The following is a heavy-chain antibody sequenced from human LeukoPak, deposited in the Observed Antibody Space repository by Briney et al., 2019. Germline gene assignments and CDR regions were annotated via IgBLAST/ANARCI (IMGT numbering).Heavy chain of an antibody. CDR1: GGSFSGYY. J-gene: IGHJ4*02. Sequence: PSETLSLTCAVYGGSFSGYYWSWIRQPPGKGLEWIGEINHSGSTNYNPSLKSRVTISVDTSKNQFSLKLSSATAADTAVYYCARVDYDFWSGYYYFDYWGQGTLVTVSS. V-gene: IGHV4-34*01. D-gene: IGHD3-3*01. CDR2: INHSGST. CDR3: ARVDYDFWSGYYYFDY.